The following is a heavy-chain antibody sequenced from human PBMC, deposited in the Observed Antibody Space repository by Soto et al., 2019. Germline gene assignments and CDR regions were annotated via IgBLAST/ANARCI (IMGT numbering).Heavy chain of an antibody. CDR2: ISSSSSTI. CDR3: ARDGGYSYGPFDY. V-gene: IGHV3-48*01. CDR1: GFPFSSYS. D-gene: IGHD5-18*01. Sequence: GGSLRLSCAASGFPFSSYSMNWVRQAPGKGLEWVSYISSSSSTIYYADSVKGRFTISRDNAKNSLYLQMNSLRAEDTAVYYSARDGGYSYGPFDYGGQGTLVTVSS. J-gene: IGHJ4*02.